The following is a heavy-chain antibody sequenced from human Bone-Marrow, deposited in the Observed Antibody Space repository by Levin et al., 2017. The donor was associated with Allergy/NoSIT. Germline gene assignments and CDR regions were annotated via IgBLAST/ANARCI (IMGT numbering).Heavy chain of an antibody. CDR1: GGSISSYY. CDR3: ARDRGSSGWYDAFDI. CDR2: IYYSGST. V-gene: IGHV4-59*01. J-gene: IGHJ3*02. Sequence: GSLRLSCTVSGGSISSYYWSWIRQPPGKGLEWIGYIYYSGSTNYNPSLKSRVTISVDTSKNQFSLKLSSVTAADTAVYYCARDRGSSGWYDAFDIWGQGTMVTVSS. D-gene: IGHD6-19*01.